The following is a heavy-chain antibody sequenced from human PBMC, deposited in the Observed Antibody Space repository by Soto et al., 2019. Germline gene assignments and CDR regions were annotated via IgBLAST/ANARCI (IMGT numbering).Heavy chain of an antibody. CDR2: IYYSGST. D-gene: IGHD3-22*01. J-gene: IGHJ5*02. V-gene: IGHV4-31*03. CDR1: GGSISSGGYY. Sequence: QVQLQESGPGLVKPSQTLSLTCTVSGGSISSGGYYWSWIRQHPGKGLEWIGYIYYSGSTYYNPSRKSRVNISVDTCKDQFSLKLSSVTAADTAVYYCARVSYDSSGSTEGSYNWFGPWGQGTLVTVSS. CDR3: ARVSYDSSGSTEGSYNWFGP.